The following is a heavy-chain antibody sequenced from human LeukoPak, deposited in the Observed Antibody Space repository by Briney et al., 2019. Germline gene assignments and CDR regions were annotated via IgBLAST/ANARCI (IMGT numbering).Heavy chain of an antibody. Sequence: SETLSLTCTVSGGSISSYYWSWIRQPPGKGLEWIGYIYYSGSTNYNPSLKNLVTISVDTSKNQFSLKLTSVTAADTAVYYCARGYYYQNYYFDYWGQGTLVTVSS. D-gene: IGHD5-12*01. J-gene: IGHJ4*02. V-gene: IGHV4-59*01. CDR1: GGSISSYY. CDR2: IYYSGST. CDR3: ARGYYYQNYYFDY.